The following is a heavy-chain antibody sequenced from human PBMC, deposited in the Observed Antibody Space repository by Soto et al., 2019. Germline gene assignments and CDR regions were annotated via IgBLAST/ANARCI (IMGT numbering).Heavy chain of an antibody. CDR2: ISAHNGNR. CDR1: GYAFTTYG. J-gene: IGHJ4*02. V-gene: IGHV1-18*01. CDR3: ARGRYGDY. D-gene: IGHD1-1*01. Sequence: QVHLVQSGAEVKKPGASVKVSCKGSGYAFTTYGITWVRQAPGQGIEWMGWISAHNGNRNYAQKLQGRVTVTRDTSTSTAYMELRSLRSDDTAVYYCARGRYGDYWGQGALVTVSS.